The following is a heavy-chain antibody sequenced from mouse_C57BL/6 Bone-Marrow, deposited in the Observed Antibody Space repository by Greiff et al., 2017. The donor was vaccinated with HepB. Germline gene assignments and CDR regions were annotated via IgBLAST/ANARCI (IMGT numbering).Heavy chain of an antibody. Sequence: EVQLQQSGPVLVKPGASVKMSCKASGYTFTDYYMNWVKQSHGKSLEWIGVINPSNGGTSYNQKFKGKATLTVDKSSSTAYMELNSLTSVDSAVYYCARPFYYSNFPLAMDYWGQGTSVTVSS. CDR1: GYTFTDYY. V-gene: IGHV1-19*01. CDR2: INPSNGGT. J-gene: IGHJ4*01. CDR3: ARPFYYSNFPLAMDY. D-gene: IGHD2-5*01.